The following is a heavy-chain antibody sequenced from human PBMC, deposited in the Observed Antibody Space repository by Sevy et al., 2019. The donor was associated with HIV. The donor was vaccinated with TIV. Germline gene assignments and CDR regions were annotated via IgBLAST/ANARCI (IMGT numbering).Heavy chain of an antibody. CDR2: IYYSGST. D-gene: IGHD2-21*02. CDR1: GGSISSGDYY. V-gene: IGHV4-30-4*01. J-gene: IGHJ4*02. CDR3: ARGGKVVTATYFDY. Sequence: SETLSLTCTVSGGSISSGDYYWSWIRQPPGKGLEWIGYIYYSGSTYYNPSLKSRVTISVDTSKNQFSLKLSSVTAADTAVYYCARGGKVVTATYFDYWGQRTLVTVSS.